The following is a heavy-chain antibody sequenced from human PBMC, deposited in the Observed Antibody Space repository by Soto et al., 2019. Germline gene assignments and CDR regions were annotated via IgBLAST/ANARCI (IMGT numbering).Heavy chain of an antibody. J-gene: IGHJ4*02. Sequence: GGSLRLSCAASGFTFSSYAMHWVRQAPGKGLEWVAVISYDGSNKYYADSVKGRFTISRDNSKNTLYLQMNSLRAEDTAVYYCARDRRGIAAALDYWGQGTLVTVSS. CDR1: GFTFSSYA. CDR3: ARDRRGIAAALDY. CDR2: ISYDGSNK. V-gene: IGHV3-30-3*01. D-gene: IGHD6-13*01.